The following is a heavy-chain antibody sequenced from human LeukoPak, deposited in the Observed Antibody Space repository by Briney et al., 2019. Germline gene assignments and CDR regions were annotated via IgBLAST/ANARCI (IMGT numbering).Heavy chain of an antibody. D-gene: IGHD2-2*01. CDR2: INHSGST. J-gene: IGHJ4*02. CDR3: ARGHYAPDY. Sequence: SETLSLTCTVSGGSISSYYWSWIRQPPGKGLEWIGEINHSGSTNYNPSLKSRVTISVDTSKNQFSLKLSSVTAADTAVYYCARGHYAPDYWGQGTLVTVSS. CDR1: GGSISSYY. V-gene: IGHV4-34*01.